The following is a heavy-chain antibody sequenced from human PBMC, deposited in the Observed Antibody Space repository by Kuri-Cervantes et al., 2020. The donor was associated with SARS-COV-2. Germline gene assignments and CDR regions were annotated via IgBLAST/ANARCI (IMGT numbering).Heavy chain of an antibody. V-gene: IGHV3-74*01. D-gene: IGHD5-18*01. CDR3: AREAGGYHGYYYGMDV. CDR2: INPDGSYT. CDR1: GFTFSGHW. J-gene: IGHJ6*02. Sequence: GESLKISCAASGFTFSGHWIHWVRQAPGKGLVWVSRINPDGSYTNNADSVKGRFTLSRDNAKNMLFLQMNSLRAEDTAVYYCAREAGGYHGYYYGMDVWGQGTTVTVSS.